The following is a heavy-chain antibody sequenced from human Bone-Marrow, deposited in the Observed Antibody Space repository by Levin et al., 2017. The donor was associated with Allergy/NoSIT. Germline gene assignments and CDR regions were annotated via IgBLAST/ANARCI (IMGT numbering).Heavy chain of an antibody. CDR2: LAQDGSET. CDR3: TRGGRGTSYYWVY. J-gene: IGHJ4*02. Sequence: GGSLRLSCAASGFTFSTYWMTWVRQAPGKGLEWVANLAQDGSETYYADSVKGRFTVSRDNAKNSLYLEMNSLRDEDSATYYCTRGGRGTSYYWVYWGQGTLVTVSS. D-gene: IGHD3-10*01. CDR1: GFTFSTYW. V-gene: IGHV3-7*01.